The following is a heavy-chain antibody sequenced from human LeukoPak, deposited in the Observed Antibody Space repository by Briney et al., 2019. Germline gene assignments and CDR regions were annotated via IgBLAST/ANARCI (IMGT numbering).Heavy chain of an antibody. CDR1: GFTFSTYS. CDR2: ISSSSGTI. J-gene: IGHJ6*03. V-gene: IGHV3-48*01. Sequence: GGALRLSCAASGFTFSTYSMNWVRQAPGKGLEWVSYISSSSGTIYYADSVKGRFTISRDNAKNSLYLQMNSLRAEDAAVYYCARRSEFGVLYYMDVWGKGTTVTVSS. D-gene: IGHD3-16*01. CDR3: ARRSEFGVLYYMDV.